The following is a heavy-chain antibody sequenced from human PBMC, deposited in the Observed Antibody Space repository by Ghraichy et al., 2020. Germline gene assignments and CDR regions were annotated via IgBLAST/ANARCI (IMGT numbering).Heavy chain of an antibody. J-gene: IGHJ6*02. D-gene: IGHD3-3*01. Sequence: GGSLRLSCAASGFTFSNAWMSWVRQAPGKGLEWVGRIKSTTDGGTTDYAAPVKGRFTISRDDSKNTLYLQMNSLKTEDTAVYYCTTSTTLTVFGGVTYYYYGIDVWGQGTTVTVSS. CDR3: TTSTTLTVFGGVTYYYYGIDV. CDR1: GFTFSNAW. CDR2: IKSTTDGGTT. V-gene: IGHV3-15*01.